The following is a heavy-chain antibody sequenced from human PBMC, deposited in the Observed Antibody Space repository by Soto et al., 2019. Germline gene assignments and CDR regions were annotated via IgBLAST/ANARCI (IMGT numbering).Heavy chain of an antibody. Sequence: QVQLVQSGAEVKKPGASVKVSCKASGYTFTSYAMHWVRQAPGQSLEWMGWINGGDGNTKYSQKCQDRVTITRDTSASTAYMELSSLKSEDTAAYYCATGPRREYWGQGSLVTVSS. CDR2: INGGDGNT. J-gene: IGHJ4*02. V-gene: IGHV1-3*01. CDR3: ATGPRREY. CDR1: GYTFTSYA.